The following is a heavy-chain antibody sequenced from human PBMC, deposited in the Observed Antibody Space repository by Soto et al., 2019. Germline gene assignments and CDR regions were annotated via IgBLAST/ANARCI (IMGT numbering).Heavy chain of an antibody. CDR3: ASRLLLWFGRYYFDY. CDR2: INHSGST. J-gene: IGHJ4*02. D-gene: IGHD3-10*01. CDR1: GGSFSGYY. V-gene: IGHV4-34*01. Sequence: QVQLQQWGAGLLKPSETLSLTCAVYGGSFSGYYWSWIRQPPGKGLEWIGEINHSGSTNYNPSLKRRGPVSVDPSKNQFPLKLSSVTAADTAVYYCASRLLLWFGRYYFDYWGQGTLVTVSS.